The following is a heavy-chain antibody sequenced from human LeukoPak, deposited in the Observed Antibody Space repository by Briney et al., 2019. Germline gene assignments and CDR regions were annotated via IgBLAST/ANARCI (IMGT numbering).Heavy chain of an antibody. V-gene: IGHV3-30-3*01. CDR1: GFTFSSYA. Sequence: GGSLRLSCAASGFTFSSYAMHWVRQAPGKGLEWVAVISYDGSNKYYADSVKGRFTISRDDSKNTLYLQMNSLRAEDTAVYYCARAPSSSWYEGYFDLWGRGTLVTVSS. D-gene: IGHD6-13*01. J-gene: IGHJ2*01. CDR3: ARAPSSSWYEGYFDL. CDR2: ISYDGSNK.